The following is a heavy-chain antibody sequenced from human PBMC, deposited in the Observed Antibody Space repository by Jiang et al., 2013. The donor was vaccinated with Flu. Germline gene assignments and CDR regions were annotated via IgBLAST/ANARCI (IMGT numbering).Heavy chain of an antibody. J-gene: IGHJ3*02. V-gene: IGHV6-1*01. Sequence: QTLSLTCAISGDSVSSNSVAWNWIRQSPSRGLEWLGRTYYRSKWYNDYAVSVKGRITINPDTSKNQLSLQLNSVTPEDTAVYYCARDGWVQGVISAFDIWGQGTVVTVSS. CDR3: ARDGWVQGVISAFDI. CDR2: TYYRSKWYN. D-gene: IGHD3-10*01. CDR1: GDSVSSNSVA.